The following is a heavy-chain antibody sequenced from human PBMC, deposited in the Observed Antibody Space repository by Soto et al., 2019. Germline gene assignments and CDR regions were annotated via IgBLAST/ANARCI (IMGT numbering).Heavy chain of an antibody. J-gene: IGHJ4*02. CDR2: IYYSGST. Sequence: SETLSLTCTVSGGSISSGDYYWSWIRQPPGKGLEWIGYIYYSGSTYYNPSLKSRVTISVDTSQNLFSLTLTSVTAADTAAYYCAIPDAGDFHYWGQGALVTVSS. CDR1: GGSISSGDYY. D-gene: IGHD2-21*01. CDR3: AIPDAGDFHY. V-gene: IGHV4-30-4*01.